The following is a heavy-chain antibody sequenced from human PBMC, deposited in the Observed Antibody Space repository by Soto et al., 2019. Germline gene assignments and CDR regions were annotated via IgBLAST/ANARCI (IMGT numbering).Heavy chain of an antibody. CDR2: ISTYNGNT. D-gene: IGHD3-3*01. J-gene: IGHJ4*02. V-gene: IGHV1-18*04. CDR3: ARVMTTFGVVSKGPDH. CDR1: GYPFTTYG. Sequence: QVQLVQSGDEVKKPGATVNVSCKASGYPFTTYGTTWVRQAPGQGLEWRGWISTYNGNTNYAQSLHGRVTMTRETSSTTAYRELRSLRSDDTDVYYCARVMTTFGVVSKGPDHWGQGALVTVSS.